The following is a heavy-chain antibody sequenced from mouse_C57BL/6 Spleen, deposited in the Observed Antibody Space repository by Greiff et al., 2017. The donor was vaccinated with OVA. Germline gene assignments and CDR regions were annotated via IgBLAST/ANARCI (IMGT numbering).Heavy chain of an antibody. CDR2: ISSGGDYI. D-gene: IGHD2-1*01. J-gene: IGHJ2*01. Sequence: EVKLEESGEGLVKPGGSLKLSCAASGFTFSSYAMSWVRQTPEKRLEWVAYISSGGDYIYYADTVKGRFTISRDNARNTLYLQMSSLKSEDTAMYYCTRDGKGSFDYWGQGTTLTVSS. CDR3: TRDGKGSFDY. V-gene: IGHV5-9-1*02. CDR1: GFTFSSYA.